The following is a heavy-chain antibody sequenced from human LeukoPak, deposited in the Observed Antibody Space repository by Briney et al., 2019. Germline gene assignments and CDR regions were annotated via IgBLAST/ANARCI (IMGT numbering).Heavy chain of an antibody. CDR2: IIPIFGTA. J-gene: IGHJ5*02. CDR1: GGTFSSYA. V-gene: IGHV1-69*05. CDR3: ARDSVEYSSSSSFWFDP. Sequence: ASVKVSCKASGGTFSSYAISWVRQAPGQGLEWMGGIIPIFGTANYAQKFQGRVTITTDESTSTAYMELSSLRFEDTAVYYCARDSVEYSSSSSFWFDPRGQGTLVTVSS. D-gene: IGHD6-6*01.